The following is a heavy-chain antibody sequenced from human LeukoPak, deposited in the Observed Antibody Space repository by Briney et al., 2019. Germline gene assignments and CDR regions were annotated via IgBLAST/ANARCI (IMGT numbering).Heavy chain of an antibody. Sequence: SETLSLTCAVYGGSFSGYYWSWIRQPPGKGLEWIGEISHSGSTNYNPSLKSRVTISVDTSKNQFSLKLSSVTAADTAVYYCARRRWLPSGFDYWGQGTLVTVSS. CDR2: ISHSGST. J-gene: IGHJ4*02. CDR3: ARRRWLPSGFDY. D-gene: IGHD5-24*01. CDR1: GGSFSGYY. V-gene: IGHV4-34*01.